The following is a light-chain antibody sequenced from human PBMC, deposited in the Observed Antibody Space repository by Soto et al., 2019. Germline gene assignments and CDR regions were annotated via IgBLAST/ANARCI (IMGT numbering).Light chain of an antibody. Sequence: EIVLTQSPATLSLSPGERATLSCRASQSVSSYLAWYQQKPGQAPRLLIYDASNRATGIPARFSGSGSGTDFTLTISRLEPVDFAVYYCQQRSNWPPGITFGQGKRLEIK. J-gene: IGKJ5*01. CDR3: QQRSNWPPGIT. V-gene: IGKV3-11*01. CDR1: QSVSSY. CDR2: DAS.